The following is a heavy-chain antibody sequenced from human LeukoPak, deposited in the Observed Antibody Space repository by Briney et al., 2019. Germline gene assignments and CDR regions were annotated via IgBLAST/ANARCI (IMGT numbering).Heavy chain of an antibody. Sequence: GESLKISCKVSGYRFTTYWIGWVRQMPGKGLEWMGVIYPGDSDTRYSPSFQGQVTISADKSISTAYLQWSSLKASDTAMYYCARRAAEWEPLDYWGQGTLVTVSS. V-gene: IGHV5-51*01. CDR3: ARRAAEWEPLDY. CDR1: GYRFTTYW. J-gene: IGHJ4*02. CDR2: IYPGDSDT. D-gene: IGHD1-26*01.